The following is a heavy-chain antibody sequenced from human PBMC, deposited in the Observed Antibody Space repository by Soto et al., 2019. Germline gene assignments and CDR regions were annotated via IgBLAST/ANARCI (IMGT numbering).Heavy chain of an antibody. CDR1: GFTFSSYS. V-gene: IGHV3-48*02. Sequence: EVQLVESGGGLVQPGGSLRLSCAASGFTFSSYSMNWVRQAPGKGLEWVSYISSSSSTIYYADSVKGRFTISRDNAKNSLYLQMNSLRDEDTAVYYCASPGALWFGELLNPGRGMDVWGQGTTVTVSS. CDR2: ISSSSSTI. CDR3: ASPGALWFGELLNPGRGMDV. J-gene: IGHJ6*02. D-gene: IGHD3-10*01.